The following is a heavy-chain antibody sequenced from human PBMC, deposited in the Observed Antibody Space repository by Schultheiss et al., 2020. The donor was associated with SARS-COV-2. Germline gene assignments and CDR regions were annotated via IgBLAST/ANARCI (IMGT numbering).Heavy chain of an antibody. CDR1: GGSFSGYY. CDR3: ARRDSSGSRPDFDY. CDR2: INHSGST. V-gene: IGHV4-34*01. J-gene: IGHJ4*02. Sequence: GSLRLSCAVYGGSFSGYYWSWIRQPPGKGLEWIGEINHSGSTNYNPSLKSRVTISVDTSKNQFSLKLSSVTAADTAVYYCARRDSSGSRPDFDYWGQGTLVTVSS. D-gene: IGHD6-19*01.